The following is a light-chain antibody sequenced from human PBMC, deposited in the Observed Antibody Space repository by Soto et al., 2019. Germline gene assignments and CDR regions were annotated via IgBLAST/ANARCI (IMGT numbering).Light chain of an antibody. V-gene: IGKV3-11*01. Sequence: EIVLTQSPATLSLSPGELATLSCRASQSVSSYLAWYQQKPGQAPRLLIYDASNRTTGIPARFSGSGSGTDFTLTISSLEPEDFAVYYCQQRSNWPPSTFGQGTRLEIK. CDR3: QQRSNWPPST. J-gene: IGKJ5*01. CDR1: QSVSSY. CDR2: DAS.